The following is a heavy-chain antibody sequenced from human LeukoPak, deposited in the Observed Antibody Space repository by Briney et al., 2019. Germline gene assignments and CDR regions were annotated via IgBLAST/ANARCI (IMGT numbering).Heavy chain of an antibody. V-gene: IGHV1-2*02. Sequence: ASVKVSCKASGYTFTSYDINWVRQATGQGLEWMGWINPNSGGTNYAQKFQGRVTMTRDTSISTAYMELSRLRSDDTAVYYCAAAPSSSWYGVYWGQGTLVTVSS. D-gene: IGHD6-13*01. J-gene: IGHJ4*02. CDR3: AAAPSSSWYGVY. CDR1: GYTFTSYD. CDR2: INPNSGGT.